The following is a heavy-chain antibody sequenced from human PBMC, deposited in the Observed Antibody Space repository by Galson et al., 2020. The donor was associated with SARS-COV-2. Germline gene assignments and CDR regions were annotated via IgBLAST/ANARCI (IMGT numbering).Heavy chain of an antibody. V-gene: IGHV1-58*02. CDR3: AAPYCSSTSCHDAFDI. D-gene: IGHD2-2*01. CDR1: GFTFTSSA. CDR2: IVVGSGNT. J-gene: IGHJ3*02. Sequence: SVKVSCKASGFTFTSSAMQWVRQARGQRLEWIGWIVVGSGNTNYAQKFQERVTITRDMSTSTAYMELSSLRSEDTAVYYCAAPYCSSTSCHDAFDIWGQGTMVTVSS.